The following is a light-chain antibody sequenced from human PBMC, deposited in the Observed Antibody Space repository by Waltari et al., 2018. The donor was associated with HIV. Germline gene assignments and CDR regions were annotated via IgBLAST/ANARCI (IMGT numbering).Light chain of an antibody. CDR3: QQYGTSVT. CDR1: QSVAGNH. V-gene: IGKV3-20*01. Sequence: EIVLTQSPGTLSLSSGERVTLSCRASQSVAGNHLAWYQQRTGQAPRLLIYDTYRRATGIPDRFSGSGYGTDFTLTIGSLEPEDFAVYYCQQYGTSVTFGQGTRLEIK. CDR2: DTY. J-gene: IGKJ5*01.